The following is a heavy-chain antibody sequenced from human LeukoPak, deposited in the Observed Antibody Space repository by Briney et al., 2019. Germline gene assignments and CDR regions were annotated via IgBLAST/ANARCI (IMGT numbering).Heavy chain of an antibody. CDR2: ISWNSGSI. D-gene: IGHD5-18*01. CDR3: AKDSSDTAMDHLDY. CDR1: GFTFDDYA. Sequence: GRSLRLSCAASGFTFDDYAKHWVRQAPGKGLEWVSGISWNSGSIGYADSVKGRFTISRDNAKNSLYLQMNSLRAEDTALYYCAKDSSDTAMDHLDYWGQGTLVTVSS. V-gene: IGHV3-9*01. J-gene: IGHJ4*02.